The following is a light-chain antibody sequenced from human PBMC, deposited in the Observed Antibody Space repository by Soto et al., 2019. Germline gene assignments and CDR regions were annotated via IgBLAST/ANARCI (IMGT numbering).Light chain of an antibody. Sequence: DLQMTQFPSSVSASVGDRVNITCRASQGISTWLAWYQQKPERAPKSLIYGASRLQSGVPPRFSGSGSEKDFTLTISGLQPEDFATYYCQQYDRYPRTFGQGTKVEIK. J-gene: IGKJ1*01. CDR1: QGISTW. CDR3: QQYDRYPRT. CDR2: GAS. V-gene: IGKV1D-16*01.